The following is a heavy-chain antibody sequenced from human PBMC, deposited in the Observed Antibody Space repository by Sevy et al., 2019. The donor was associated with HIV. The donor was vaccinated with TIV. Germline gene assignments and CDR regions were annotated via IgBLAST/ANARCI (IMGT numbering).Heavy chain of an antibody. CDR3: AKESIGVPAGFDY. V-gene: IGHV3-9*01. D-gene: IGHD2-2*01. CDR1: GFTFDDYA. Sequence: GGSLRLSCAASGFTFDDYAMHWVRQAPGKGLEWVSGISWNSGSIGYADSVKGRFTISRDNAKNSLYLQMNSLRAEDTAVYYCAKESIGVPAGFDYWGQGTLVTVSS. J-gene: IGHJ4*02. CDR2: ISWNSGSI.